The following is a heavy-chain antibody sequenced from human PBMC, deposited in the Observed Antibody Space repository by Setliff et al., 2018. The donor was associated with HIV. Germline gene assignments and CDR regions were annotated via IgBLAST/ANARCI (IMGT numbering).Heavy chain of an antibody. J-gene: IGHJ5*02. V-gene: IGHV4-39*07. D-gene: IGHD3-22*01. CDR3: ARHAVPHYYYSSGPS. CDR2: IYSGGTT. Sequence: PSDTLSLTCTVSGGSISSSSYYWGWIRQPPGKGLEWIGNIYSGGTTYYNSSLRSRVTISVDTSKNQSSLKLNSVTAADTAVYYCARHAVPHYYYSSGPSWGPGTLVTVSS. CDR1: GGSISSSSYY.